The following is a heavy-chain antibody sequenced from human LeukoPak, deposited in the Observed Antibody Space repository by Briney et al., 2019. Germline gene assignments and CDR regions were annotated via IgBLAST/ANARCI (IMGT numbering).Heavy chain of an antibody. V-gene: IGHV3-30-3*01. D-gene: IGHD6-19*01. Sequence: PGGSLRLSCAASGFTFSSYAMHWVRQAPGKGLEWVAVISYDGSNKYYADSVKGRFTISRDNSKNTLYLQMNSLRAEDTAVYYCAIPYRGIAVAVLRGYFQHWGQGTLVTVSS. CDR3: AIPYRGIAVAVLRGYFQH. CDR2: ISYDGSNK. J-gene: IGHJ1*01. CDR1: GFTFSSYA.